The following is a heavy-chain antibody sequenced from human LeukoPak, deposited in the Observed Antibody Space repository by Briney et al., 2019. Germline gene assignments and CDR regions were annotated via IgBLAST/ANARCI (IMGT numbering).Heavy chain of an antibody. V-gene: IGHV1-3*01. D-gene: IGHD4/OR15-4a*01. CDR2: INAGNGNT. J-gene: IGHJ1*01. Sequence: VASVKVSCKASGYTFTGYAMHWVRQAPGQRLEWMGWINAGNGNTKYSQKFQGRVTITRDTSASTAYMELSSLRSEDTAVYYCARVGAEGQYFQHWGQGTLVTVSS. CDR3: ARVGAEGQYFQH. CDR1: GYTFTGYA.